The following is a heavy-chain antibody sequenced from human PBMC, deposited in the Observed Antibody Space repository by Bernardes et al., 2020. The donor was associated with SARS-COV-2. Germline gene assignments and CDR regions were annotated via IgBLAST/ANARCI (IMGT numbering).Heavy chain of an antibody. Sequence: GGSLRLSCAASGFTFGDYGMSWVRQAPGKGLEWVSGINRNGGSTGYADAVKGRFTISRDNAKNSLYLKMNSLRAEDTALYYCARSAFWSGYYPGQLVVYYMDVWGKGTTVTVSS. CDR3: ARSAFWSGYYPGQLVVYYMDV. CDR1: GFTFGDYG. J-gene: IGHJ6*03. CDR2: INRNGGST. D-gene: IGHD3-3*01. V-gene: IGHV3-20*04.